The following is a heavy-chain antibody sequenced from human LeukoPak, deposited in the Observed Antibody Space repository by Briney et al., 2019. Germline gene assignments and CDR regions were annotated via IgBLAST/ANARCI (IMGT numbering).Heavy chain of an antibody. CDR2: IYYSGST. V-gene: IGHV4-59*01. CDR3: ARVARGSSSFFDY. J-gene: IGHJ4*02. Sequence: SETLPLTCTVSGGSISSYYWSWIRQPPGKGLEWIGYIYYSGSTNYNPSLKSRVTISVDTSKNQFSLKLSSVTAADTAVYYCARVARGSSSFFDYWGQGTLVTVSS. CDR1: GGSISSYY. D-gene: IGHD6-6*01.